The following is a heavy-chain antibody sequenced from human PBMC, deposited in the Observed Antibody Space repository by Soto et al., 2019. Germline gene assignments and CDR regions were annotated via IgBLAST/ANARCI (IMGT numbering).Heavy chain of an antibody. D-gene: IGHD2-2*01. V-gene: IGHV4-31*03. CDR3: ARVSCISTSCYAYYYYGMDV. Sequence: QVQLQESGPGLVKPSQTLSLTCTVSGGSISSGGYSWSRIRKHPGKGLEWIGYIYYSGSTFYNPSLKGRITKSVYTSKNQFALKLSSMTAAATAVYYCARVSCISTSCYAYYYYGMDVRGQETTVTISS. J-gene: IGHJ6*02. CDR2: IYYSGST. CDR1: GGSISSGGYS.